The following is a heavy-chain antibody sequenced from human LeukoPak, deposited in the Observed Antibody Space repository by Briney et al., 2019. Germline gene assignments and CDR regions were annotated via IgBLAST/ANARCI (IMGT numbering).Heavy chain of an antibody. V-gene: IGHV3-30*04. CDR3: ARHDTFDY. D-gene: IGHD3-22*01. CDR2: ISYDGSNK. CDR1: GFTFSSYA. J-gene: IGHJ4*02. Sequence: PGGSLRLSCAASGFTFSSYAMHWVRQAPGKGLEWVAVISYDGSNKYYADSVKGRFTISRDNSKNTLYLQMNSLRAEDTAVYYCARHDTFDYWGQGTLVTVSS.